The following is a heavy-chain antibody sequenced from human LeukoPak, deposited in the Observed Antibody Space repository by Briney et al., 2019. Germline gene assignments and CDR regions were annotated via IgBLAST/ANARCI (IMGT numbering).Heavy chain of an antibody. V-gene: IGHV3-30*19. D-gene: IGHD3-3*01. CDR3: ARDPVSVGLRINSDF. Sequence: GRSLRLSCAASGFTFSSYGMHWVRQAPGKGLEWVALVSNDGGNKYHADSVKGRFTIPRDNSKNTLYLQMNSLRAEDTAVYYCARDPVSVGLRINSDFWGQGTLVTVSS. J-gene: IGHJ4*02. CDR1: GFTFSSYG. CDR2: VSNDGGNK.